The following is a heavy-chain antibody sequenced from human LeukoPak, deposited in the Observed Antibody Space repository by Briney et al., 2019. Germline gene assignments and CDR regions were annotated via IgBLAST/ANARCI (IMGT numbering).Heavy chain of an antibody. D-gene: IGHD1-26*01. V-gene: IGHV4-61*01. CDR3: ARVVVSAGGVLDP. Sequence: PSQTLSLTCAVSGGSISSNSYYWSWIRQPPGKGLEWIGYIYYSGSTNYNPSLKSRVTISVDTSKNQFSLKLSSVTAADTAVYYCARVVVSAGGVLDPWGQGTLVTVSS. CDR2: IYYSGST. J-gene: IGHJ5*02. CDR1: GGSISSNSYY.